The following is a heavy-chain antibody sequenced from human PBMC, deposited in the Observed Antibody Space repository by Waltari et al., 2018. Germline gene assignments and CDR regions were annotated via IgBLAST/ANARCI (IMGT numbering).Heavy chain of an antibody. CDR1: GFTFDDYT. CDR2: ISWDGGST. D-gene: IGHD4-17*01. CDR3: AKEDGDELVDY. Sequence: EVQLVESGGVVVQPGGSLRLSCAASGFTFDDYTMHWVRQAPGKGLEWVSLISWDGGSTYYADSVKGRFTISRDNSKNSLYLQMNSLRTEDTVLYYCAKEDGDELVDYWGQGTLVTVSS. V-gene: IGHV3-43*01. J-gene: IGHJ4*02.